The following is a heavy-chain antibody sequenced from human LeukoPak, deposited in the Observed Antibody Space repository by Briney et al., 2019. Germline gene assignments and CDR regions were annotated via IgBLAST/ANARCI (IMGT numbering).Heavy chain of an antibody. J-gene: IGHJ6*02. CDR3: ARDRPFGAHPSHGMDV. CDR2: IYYSGST. V-gene: IGHV4-59*12. CDR1: GGSISSYY. D-gene: IGHD3-10*01. Sequence: SEILSLTCTVSGGSISSYYWSWIRQPPGKGLEWIGYIYYSGSTNYNPSLKSRVTISVDTSKNQFSLKLSSVTAADTAVYYCARDRPFGAHPSHGMDVWGQGTTVTVSS.